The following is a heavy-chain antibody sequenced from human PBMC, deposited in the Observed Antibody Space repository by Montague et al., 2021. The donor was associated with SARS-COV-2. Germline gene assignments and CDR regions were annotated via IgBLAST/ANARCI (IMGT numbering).Heavy chain of an antibody. CDR1: GGSFSGYY. V-gene: IGHV4-34*01. CDR2: ISHSGST. CDR3: ARLAYWLLFIASYYGMDV. J-gene: IGHJ6*02. D-gene: IGHD2-2*01. Sequence: SETLSLTCAVYGGSFSGYYWSWIHQPPGKGLEWIGEISHSGSTNYNPSLKSRVTISIDTSTNQFSLKLSSVTAADTAVYYCARLAYWLLFIASYYGMDVWGQGTTVTVSS.